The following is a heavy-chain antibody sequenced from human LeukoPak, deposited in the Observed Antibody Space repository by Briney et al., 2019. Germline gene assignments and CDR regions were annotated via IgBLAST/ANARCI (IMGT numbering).Heavy chain of an antibody. Sequence: GGPLRLSCAASGFTFSSYAMSWVRQAPGKGLEWVSAISGSGGSTYYADSVKGRFTISRDNSKNTLYLQMNSLRAEDTAVYYCARENVVYQLLYSGDLDYWGQGTLVTVSS. CDR2: ISGSGGST. D-gene: IGHD2-2*02. J-gene: IGHJ4*02. V-gene: IGHV3-23*01. CDR1: GFTFSSYA. CDR3: ARENVVYQLLYSGDLDY.